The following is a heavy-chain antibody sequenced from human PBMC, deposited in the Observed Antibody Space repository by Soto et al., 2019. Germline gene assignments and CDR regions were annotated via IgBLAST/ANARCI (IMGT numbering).Heavy chain of an antibody. CDR1: GGSISSSNW. D-gene: IGHD2-8*01. CDR2: IYHSGST. CDR3: ARYGDYYYYGMDV. V-gene: IGHV4-4*02. J-gene: IGHJ6*02. Sequence: QVQLQESGPGLVKPSGTLSLTCAVSGGSISSSNWWSWVRQPPGKGLEWIGEIYHSGSTHFNPSLKSRVTISVDRSKNQFSLKLSSVTAADTAVYYCARYGDYYYYGMDVWGQGTTVTVSS.